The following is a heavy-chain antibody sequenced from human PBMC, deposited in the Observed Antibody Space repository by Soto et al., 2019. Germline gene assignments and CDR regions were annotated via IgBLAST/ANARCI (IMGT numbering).Heavy chain of an antibody. D-gene: IGHD3-16*02. CDR2: ISGSGGST. CDR1: GFTFSSYA. J-gene: IGHJ5*02. CDR3: AKDPARGLVVPLAVLSYP. Sequence: PGWSLRLSCAASGFTFSSYAMSWVRQAPGKGLEWVSAISGSGGSTYYADSVKGRFTISRDNSKNTLYLQMNSLRAEDTAVYYCAKDPARGLVVPLAVLSYPCGQRTLVTVSS. V-gene: IGHV3-23*01.